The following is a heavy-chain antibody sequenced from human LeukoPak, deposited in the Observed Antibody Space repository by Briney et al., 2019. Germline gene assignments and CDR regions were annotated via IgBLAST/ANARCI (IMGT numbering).Heavy chain of an antibody. J-gene: IGHJ3*02. Sequence: GGSLRLSCAASGFTFSSYAMSWVRQAPGKGLERVSAISGSGGSTYYADSVKGRFTISRDNSKNTLYLQMNSLRAEDTAVYYCAKVRRGYYDSSGYYSNDAFDIWGQGTMVTVSS. V-gene: IGHV3-23*01. D-gene: IGHD3-22*01. CDR2: ISGSGGST. CDR1: GFTFSSYA. CDR3: AKVRRGYYDSSGYYSNDAFDI.